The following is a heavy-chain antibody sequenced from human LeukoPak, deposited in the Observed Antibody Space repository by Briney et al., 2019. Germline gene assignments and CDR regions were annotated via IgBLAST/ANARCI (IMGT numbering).Heavy chain of an antibody. CDR1: GCTFTSSA. V-gene: IGHV1-58*01. CDR3: AREVPGDYDAPFDY. D-gene: IGHD4-17*01. CDR2: IVVGSGNT. J-gene: IGHJ4*02. Sequence: SVKVSCKAPGCTFTSSAVQSVRQARGQRLEWIGWIVVGSGNTNYAQKFQERVTVTRDMSTSTAYMELSSLRSEDTAVYYCAREVPGDYDAPFDYWGERTVVTVP.